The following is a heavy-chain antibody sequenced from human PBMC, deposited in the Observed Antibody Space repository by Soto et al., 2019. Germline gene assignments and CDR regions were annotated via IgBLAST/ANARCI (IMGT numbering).Heavy chain of an antibody. CDR1: GFTFSSYA. V-gene: IGHV3-23*01. CDR2: ISGSGGST. CDR3: AKDPYFSTGVGY. D-gene: IGHD1-26*01. J-gene: IGHJ4*02. Sequence: LRLSCAASGFTFSSYAMSWVRQAPGKGLEWVSAISGSGGSTYYADSVKGRFTISRDNSKNTLYLQMNSLRAEDTAVYYCAKDPYFSTGVGYWGQGTLVTVSS.